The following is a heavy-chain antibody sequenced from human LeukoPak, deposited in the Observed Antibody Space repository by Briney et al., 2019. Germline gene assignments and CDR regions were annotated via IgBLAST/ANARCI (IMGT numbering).Heavy chain of an antibody. D-gene: IGHD1-26*01. CDR1: GCTLTELS. CDR2: FDPEDGET. Sequence: ASVKVSCKVSGCTLTELSMHWVRQAPGKGLEWMGGFDPEDGETIYAQKFQGRVTMTEDTSTDTAYMKLSSLRSEDTAVYYCATPSGSYYGALNFDYWGQGTLVTVSS. V-gene: IGHV1-24*01. CDR3: ATPSGSYYGALNFDY. J-gene: IGHJ4*02.